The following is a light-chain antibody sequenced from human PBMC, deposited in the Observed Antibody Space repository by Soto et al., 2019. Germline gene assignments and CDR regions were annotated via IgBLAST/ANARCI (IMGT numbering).Light chain of an antibody. CDR3: SSYASSGTLV. CDR2: DVS. CDR1: SSDVGGYNY. V-gene: IGLV2-14*03. J-gene: IGLJ2*01. Sequence: QSALTQPASVSGSPGQSITISCTGTSSDVGGYNYVSWYQQHPGKAPKLMIYDVSNRPSGVSDRFSGSKSGNTASLTISGLQAEDEGDYYCSSYASSGTLVFGGGTKVTDL.